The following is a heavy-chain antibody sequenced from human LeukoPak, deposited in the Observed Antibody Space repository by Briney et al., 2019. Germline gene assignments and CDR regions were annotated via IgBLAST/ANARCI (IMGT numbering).Heavy chain of an antibody. CDR2: ISAYNGNT. Sequence: ASVKVSCKASGYTFTSYDINWVRQATGQGLEWMGWISAYNGNTNYAQKLQGRVTMTTDTSTSTAYMELRSLRSDDTAVYYCARARVILVPAAPDYWGQGTLVTVSS. V-gene: IGHV1-18*01. CDR3: ARARVILVPAAPDY. CDR1: GYTFTSYD. J-gene: IGHJ4*02. D-gene: IGHD2-2*01.